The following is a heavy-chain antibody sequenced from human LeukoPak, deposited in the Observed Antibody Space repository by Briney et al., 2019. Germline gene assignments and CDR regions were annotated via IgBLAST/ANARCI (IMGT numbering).Heavy chain of an antibody. CDR2: IYYSGST. CDR3: ARIQTIVVVPAANFDY. CDR1: GGSISSSSYY. D-gene: IGHD2-2*01. J-gene: IGHJ4*02. Sequence: SETLSLTCTVSGGSISSSSYYRGWIRQPPGKGLEWIGSIYYSGSTYYNPSLKSRVTISEDTSKNQFSLKLSSVTAADTAVYYCARIQTIVVVPAANFDYWGQGTLVTVSS. V-gene: IGHV4-39*01.